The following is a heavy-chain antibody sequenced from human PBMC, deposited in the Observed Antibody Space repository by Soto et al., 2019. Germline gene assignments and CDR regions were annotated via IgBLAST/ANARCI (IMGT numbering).Heavy chain of an antibody. CDR1: GYTFTSYA. CDR3: AREWGPYYDFWSGYFDY. CDR2: INAGNGNT. D-gene: IGHD3-3*01. V-gene: IGHV1-3*01. J-gene: IGHJ4*02. Sequence: GASVKVSCKASGYTFTSYAMHWVRQAPGQRLEWMGWINAGNGNTKYSQKFQGRVTITRDTSASTAYMELSSLRSEDTAVYYCAREWGPYYDFWSGYFDYWGQGTLVTVSS.